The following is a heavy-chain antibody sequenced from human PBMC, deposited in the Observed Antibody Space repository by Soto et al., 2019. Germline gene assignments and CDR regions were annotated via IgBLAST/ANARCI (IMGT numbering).Heavy chain of an antibody. V-gene: IGHV1-69*13. D-gene: IGHD1-1*01. CDR1: GGTFSSYA. Sequence: SVKVSCKASGGTFSSYAISWVRQAPGQGLEWMGGIIPIFGTANYAQKFQGRVTITADESTSTDYMELSNLRSEDTAVYYCSREPPTTPVGYYYGMDVWGQGTTVTVSS. J-gene: IGHJ6*02. CDR2: IIPIFGTA. CDR3: SREPPTTPVGYYYGMDV.